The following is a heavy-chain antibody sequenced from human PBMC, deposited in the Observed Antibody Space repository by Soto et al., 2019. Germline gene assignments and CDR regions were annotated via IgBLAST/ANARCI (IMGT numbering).Heavy chain of an antibody. CDR1: GYTFTSYG. J-gene: IGHJ4*02. Sequence: ASVKGSCTASGYTFTSYGISWVRQAPGQGLEWMGWISAYNGNTNYAQKLQGRVTMTTDTSTSTAYMELRSLRSDDTAVYYCAREGDGYNGRRYAGYWGQGTLVTVSS. CDR3: AREGDGYNGRRYAGY. V-gene: IGHV1-18*01. CDR2: ISAYNGNT. D-gene: IGHD5-12*01.